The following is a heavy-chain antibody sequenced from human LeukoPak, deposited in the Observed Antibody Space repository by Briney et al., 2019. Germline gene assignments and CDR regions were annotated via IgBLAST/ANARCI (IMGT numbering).Heavy chain of an antibody. CDR1: GFTFDNYW. Sequence: PGRSLRLSCAAAGFTFDNYWMNWVRQAPGEGLGWGANIKEDGSETKYVDSVKGRFTISRDNAKKSLYLQMNSLRAEATAVYYCARGKYDSSGYPLLGFDYWGQGTLVTVSS. J-gene: IGHJ4*02. CDR2: IKEDGSET. V-gene: IGHV3-7*01. CDR3: ARGKYDSSGYPLLGFDY. D-gene: IGHD3-22*01.